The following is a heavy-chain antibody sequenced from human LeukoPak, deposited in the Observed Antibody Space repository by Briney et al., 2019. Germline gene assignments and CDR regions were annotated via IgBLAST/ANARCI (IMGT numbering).Heavy chain of an antibody. Sequence: SETLSLTCTVSGGSISNYYWSWIRKPAGKGLELVGRIYSTGTTAYNPSLNSRVTMSVDTSKNQFSLNLNSVTAADTAVYFCARAPSAGGRTYFDNWGQGTLVTVSS. J-gene: IGHJ4*02. D-gene: IGHD3-10*01. CDR2: IYSTGTT. V-gene: IGHV4-4*07. CDR3: ARAPSAGGRTYFDN. CDR1: GGSISNYY.